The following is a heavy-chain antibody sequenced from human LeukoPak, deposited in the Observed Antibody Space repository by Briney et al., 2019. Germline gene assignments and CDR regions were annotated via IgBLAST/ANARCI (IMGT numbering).Heavy chain of an antibody. CDR3: ARVKGTMVRGVPEPHRNWFDP. J-gene: IGHJ5*02. V-gene: IGHV4-39*07. CDR2: IYYSGST. Sequence: PSETLSLTCTVSGGSISSSSYYWGWIRQPPGKGLEWIGSIYYSGSTYYNPSLKSRVTISVDTSKNQFSLKLSSVTAADTAVYYCARVKGTMVRGVPEPHRNWFDPWGQGTLVTVSS. CDR1: GGSISSSSYY. D-gene: IGHD3-10*01.